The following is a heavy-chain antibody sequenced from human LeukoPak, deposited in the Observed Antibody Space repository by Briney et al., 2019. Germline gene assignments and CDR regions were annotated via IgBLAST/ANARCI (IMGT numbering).Heavy chain of an antibody. D-gene: IGHD6-19*01. CDR1: GFTFSSYG. J-gene: IGHJ3*02. CDR2: IRYDGSNK. Sequence: PGGSLRLSCAASGFTFSSYGMHWVRQAPGKGLEWVAFIRYDGSNKYYADSVKGRFTISRGNSKNTLYLQMNSLRAEDTAVYYCAKDLGSSGWYDAFDIWGQGTMVTLSS. V-gene: IGHV3-30*02. CDR3: AKDLGSSGWYDAFDI.